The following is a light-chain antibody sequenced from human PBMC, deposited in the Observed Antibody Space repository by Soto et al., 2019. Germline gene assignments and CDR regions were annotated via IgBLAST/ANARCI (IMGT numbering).Light chain of an antibody. Sequence: QSALTQPPSASGSPGQSVTISCTGTSSDIGAYNYVSWYRQYPDKAPKLLVYQVTKRPSGVPDRFSGSKSGNTAALTVSGLQAEDEADYYCSSYAGSNNLGVFGGGTKLTVL. CDR2: QVT. J-gene: IGLJ3*02. V-gene: IGLV2-8*01. CDR3: SSYAGSNNLGV. CDR1: SSDIGAYNY.